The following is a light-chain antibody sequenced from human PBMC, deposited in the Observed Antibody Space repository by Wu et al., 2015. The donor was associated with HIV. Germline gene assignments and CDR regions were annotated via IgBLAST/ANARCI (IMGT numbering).Light chain of an antibody. CDR3: QQRSNWPGT. CDR1: QSVGTD. J-gene: IGKJ2*01. V-gene: IGKV3-11*01. Sequence: EIVLTQSPATLSLSPGEGATLSCRASQSVGTDLAWYQQKHGQAPSLLIYDASNRATGIPARVSGGGSGTDFTLTISSLESEDFAVYYCQQRSNWPGTFGQGTKLEIK. CDR2: DAS.